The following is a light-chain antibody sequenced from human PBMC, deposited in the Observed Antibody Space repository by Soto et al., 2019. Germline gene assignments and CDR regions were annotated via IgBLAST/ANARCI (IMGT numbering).Light chain of an antibody. J-gene: IGLJ1*01. Sequence: QSALTQPRSVSGSPGQSVTISCTGTSSDVGGYNYVSWYQQNPGKAPKLMIHDVTKRPSGVPDRFSGPKSGNTASLTISGLQAEDEADYYCCSYAGNYTYVFGTGTKVTVL. CDR3: CSYAGNYTYV. CDR1: SSDVGGYNY. V-gene: IGLV2-11*01. CDR2: DVT.